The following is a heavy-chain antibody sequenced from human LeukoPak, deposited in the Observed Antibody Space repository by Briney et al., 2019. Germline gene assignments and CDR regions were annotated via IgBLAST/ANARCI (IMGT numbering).Heavy chain of an antibody. Sequence: GGSLRLSCAASGFTFSSTSMSWVRQAPGKGLEWVAVTVGGGDGTYYADSVKGRFTISRDNSKNTLYLQMNSLTAEDTALYYCATKQWLVRGWFDPWGQGTLVTVSS. CDR2: TVGGGDGT. J-gene: IGHJ5*02. V-gene: IGHV3-23*01. CDR3: ATKQWLVRGWFDP. D-gene: IGHD6-19*01. CDR1: GFTFSSTS.